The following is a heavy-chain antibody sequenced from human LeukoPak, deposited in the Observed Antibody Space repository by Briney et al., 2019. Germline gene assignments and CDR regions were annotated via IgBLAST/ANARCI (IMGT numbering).Heavy chain of an antibody. V-gene: IGHV3-23*01. Sequence: GGSLRLSCAASGFTFSSSAMSWVRQAPGKGLEWVSSITNSGDRTYYADAVRGQFTISRDNSKSTLFLQMRSLGVEDTAIYYCAKDGDWRPAADWGQGTLVIVSS. CDR1: GFTFSSSA. CDR3: AKDGDWRPAAD. D-gene: IGHD2-2*01. J-gene: IGHJ4*02. CDR2: ITNSGDRT.